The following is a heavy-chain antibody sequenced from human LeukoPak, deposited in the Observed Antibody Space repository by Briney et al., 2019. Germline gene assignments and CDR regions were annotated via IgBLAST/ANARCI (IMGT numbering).Heavy chain of an antibody. V-gene: IGHV3-21*06. J-gene: IGHJ6*03. CDR1: GFSFSSYR. CDR2: VSNSGDYI. D-gene: IGHD1-26*01. CDR3: AREVGAQLALLNYYMDV. Sequence: PGGSLRLSCAASGFSFSSYRMNWVRQAPGKGLEWVSSVSNSGDYIHYADSVKGRFTISRDNSKNSLYLQMNSLRAEDTAVYYCAREVGAQLALLNYYMDVWGKGTTVTVSS.